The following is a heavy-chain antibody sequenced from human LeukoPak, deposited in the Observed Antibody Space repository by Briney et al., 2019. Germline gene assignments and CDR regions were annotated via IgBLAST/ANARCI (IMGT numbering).Heavy chain of an antibody. Sequence: ASVKVSCKASGYTFTSYGISWVRQAPGQGLEWMGWISAYNGNTNYAQKLQGRVTMTTDTSTSTAYMELRSLRSDDTAVYYCARDLGDYDFWTGSEYFQHWGQGTLVTVSS. CDR3: ARDLGDYDFWTGSEYFQH. CDR1: GYTFTSYG. CDR2: ISAYNGNT. V-gene: IGHV1-18*01. J-gene: IGHJ1*01. D-gene: IGHD3-3*01.